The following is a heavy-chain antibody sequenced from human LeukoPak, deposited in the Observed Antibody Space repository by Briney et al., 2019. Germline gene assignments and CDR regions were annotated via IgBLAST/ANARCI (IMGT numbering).Heavy chain of an antibody. CDR1: GFTFSSYW. CDR3: ASPEVIVVVPAAISGGGYYYYYMDV. D-gene: IGHD2-2*02. V-gene: IGHV3-7*01. J-gene: IGHJ6*03. Sequence: GGSLRLSCAASGFTFSSYWMSWVRQAPGKGLEWVANIKQDGSEKYYVDSVKGRFTISRDNAKNSLYLQMNSLRAEDTAVYYCASPEVIVVVPAAISGGGYYYYYMDVWGKGTTVTVSS. CDR2: IKQDGSEK.